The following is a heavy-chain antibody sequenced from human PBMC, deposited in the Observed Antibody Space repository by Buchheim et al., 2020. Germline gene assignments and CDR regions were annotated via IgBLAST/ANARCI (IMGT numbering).Heavy chain of an antibody. CDR2: IYYSGRT. CDR3: ARDKTSVTRRGWLDP. V-gene: IGHV4-39*07. D-gene: IGHD4-17*01. CDR1: GGSISSSSYY. Sequence: QLQLQESGPGLVKPSETLSLTCTVSGGSISSSSYYWGWIRQPPGKGLEWIWSIYYSGRTDYNPSLKSRVTISVDTSKNHVALKLSSVTAADTAVYYCARDKTSVTRRGWLDPWGQGTL. J-gene: IGHJ5*02.